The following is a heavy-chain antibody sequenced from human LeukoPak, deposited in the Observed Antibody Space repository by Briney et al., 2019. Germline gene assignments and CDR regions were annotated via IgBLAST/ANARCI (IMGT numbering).Heavy chain of an antibody. CDR3: AKDPSQQLVIYYFDY. V-gene: IGHV3-30*02. CDR1: GFTFSSYG. D-gene: IGHD6-13*01. Sequence: PGGSLRLSCAASGFTFSSYGMHWVRQAPGKGLEWVAFIRYDGSNKYYADSVEGRFTISRDNSKNTLYLQMNSLRAEDTAVYYCAKDPSQQLVIYYFDYWGQGTLVTVSS. CDR2: IRYDGSNK. J-gene: IGHJ4*02.